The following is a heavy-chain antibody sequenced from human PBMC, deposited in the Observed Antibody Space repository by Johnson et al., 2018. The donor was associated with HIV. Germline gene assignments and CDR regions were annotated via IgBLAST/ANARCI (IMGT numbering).Heavy chain of an antibody. CDR1: GFTFNDYY. CDR3: AKIVATSDDVFDI. CDR2: ICNSGSSV. Sequence: QVPLVESGGGLVKPGGFLRLSCSASGFTFNDYYMSWIRQAPGKGLEWVSYICNSGSSVYYADSVKGRFTISRDNSKNTLYLQMNSLRAEDTAVFYCAKIVATSDDVFDIWGQGTKVTVSS. J-gene: IGHJ3*02. D-gene: IGHD5-12*01. V-gene: IGHV3-11*04.